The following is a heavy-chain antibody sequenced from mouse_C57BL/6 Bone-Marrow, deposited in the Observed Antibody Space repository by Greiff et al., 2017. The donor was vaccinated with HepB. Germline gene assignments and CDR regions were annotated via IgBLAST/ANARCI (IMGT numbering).Heavy chain of an antibody. J-gene: IGHJ2*01. V-gene: IGHV1-66*01. Sequence: QVQLQQSGPELVKPGASVKISCKASGYSFTSYYIHWVKQRPGQGLEWIGWIYPGSGNTKYNEKFKGKATLTADTSSSTAYMQLISLTSEDSAVYYCARHLYYFDYWGQGTTLTVSS. CDR2: IYPGSGNT. CDR3: ARHLYYFDY. CDR1: GYSFTSYY.